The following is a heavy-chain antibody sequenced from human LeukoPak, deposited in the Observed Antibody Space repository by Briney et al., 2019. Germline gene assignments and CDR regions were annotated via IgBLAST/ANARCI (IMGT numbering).Heavy chain of an antibody. Sequence: GGSLRLSCAASGFTFSSYGMHWVRQAPGKGLEWVAVISYDGSNKYYADSVKGRFTISRDNSKNTLYLQMNSLRAEDTAVYYCAKVVRGGDFWSGYYYGMDVWGQGTTVTVSS. D-gene: IGHD3-3*01. J-gene: IGHJ6*02. CDR1: GFTFSSYG. CDR2: ISYDGSNK. CDR3: AKVVRGGDFWSGYYYGMDV. V-gene: IGHV3-30*18.